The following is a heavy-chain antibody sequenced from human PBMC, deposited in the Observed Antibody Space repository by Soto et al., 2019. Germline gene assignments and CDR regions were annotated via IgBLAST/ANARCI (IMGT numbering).Heavy chain of an antibody. J-gene: IGHJ6*02. Sequence: QVQLQQSGPGLVKPSETLSLTCSVSSGPSSSHNWGWIRQPPGRGLEWIGYVYSTGGTSYNPSLKSRGTIAADTSTNHISLTLTSVTAADTAVYYWVRQGIGNRHGHVDVWGQGTTVRVSS. CDR1: SGPSSSHN. V-gene: IGHV4-59*08. D-gene: IGHD1-1*01. CDR2: VYSTGGT. CDR3: VRQGIGNRHGHVDV.